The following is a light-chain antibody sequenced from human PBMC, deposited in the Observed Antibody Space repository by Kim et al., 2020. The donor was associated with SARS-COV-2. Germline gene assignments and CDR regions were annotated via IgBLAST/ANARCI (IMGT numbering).Light chain of an antibody. V-gene: IGLV1-44*01. J-gene: IGLJ2*01. CDR3: ASWDDRLNAMV. CDR1: HSNIGTYT. CDR2: VNY. Sequence: GQRVTISCSGDHSNIGTYTVQWYQHLPGTAPKLLIYVNYERPSGVPDRFSGSKSGTSASLAISGLQSEDEADYYCASWDDRLNAMVFGGGTQLTVL.